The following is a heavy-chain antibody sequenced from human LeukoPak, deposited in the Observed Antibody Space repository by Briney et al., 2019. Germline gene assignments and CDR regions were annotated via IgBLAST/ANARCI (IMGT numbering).Heavy chain of an antibody. D-gene: IGHD1-26*01. J-gene: IGHJ5*02. Sequence: SETLSLTCTVSGGSISSYYWSWIRQPPGKGLEWIGYIYYSGSTNYNPSLKSRVTISVDTSKNQFSLKLSSVTAADTAVYYCAKVHSGSYYGDNWFDPWGQGTLVTVSS. CDR1: GGSISSYY. V-gene: IGHV4-59*08. CDR2: IYYSGST. CDR3: AKVHSGSYYGDNWFDP.